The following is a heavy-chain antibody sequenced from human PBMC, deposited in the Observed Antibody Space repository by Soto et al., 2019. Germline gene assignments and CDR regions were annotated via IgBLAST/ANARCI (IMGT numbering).Heavy chain of an antibody. D-gene: IGHD2-21*02. J-gene: IGHJ6*02. Sequence: QVQLQESGPGLVRPSQTLSLTCTVSGGSISSEYSHWTWIRQAPGKGLEWIGYIHYSGSVHYNPALQSRLTMSVDTSKNLFSLKLSSVTAADTAVYFCAREDDGGDRDYYGLDVWGQGTTVTVSS. CDR1: GGSISSEYSH. CDR2: IHYSGSV. V-gene: IGHV4-30-4*01. CDR3: AREDDGGDRDYYGLDV.